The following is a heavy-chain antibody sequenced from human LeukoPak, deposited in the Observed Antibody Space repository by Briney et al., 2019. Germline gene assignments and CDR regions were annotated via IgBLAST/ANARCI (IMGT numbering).Heavy chain of an antibody. D-gene: IGHD4-23*01. CDR1: GGSISSGGYY. CDR3: ARGSEDYGGNHWYFDL. Sequence: SQTLSLTCTVSGGSISSGGYYWSWIRQPPGKGLEWIGYIYHSGSTYYNPSLKSRVTISVDRSKNQFSLKLSSVTAADTAVYYCARGSEDYGGNHWYFDLWGRGTLVTVSS. V-gene: IGHV4-30-2*01. J-gene: IGHJ2*01. CDR2: IYHSGST.